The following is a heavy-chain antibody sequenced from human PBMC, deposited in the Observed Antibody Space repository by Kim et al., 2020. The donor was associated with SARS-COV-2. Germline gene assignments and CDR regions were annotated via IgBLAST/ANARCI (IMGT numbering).Heavy chain of an antibody. CDR3: ARGPNYSPFDY. CDR2: I. D-gene: IGHD4-4*01. Sequence: IYKPGSVRGRITNSRDNDKNSLFLQMHSLRAEDTAVYYCARGPNYSPFDYWGQGTLVTVSS. V-gene: IGHV3-48*03. J-gene: IGHJ4*02.